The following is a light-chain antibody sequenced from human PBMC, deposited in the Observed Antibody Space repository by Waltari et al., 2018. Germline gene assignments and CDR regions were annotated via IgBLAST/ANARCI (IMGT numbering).Light chain of an antibody. CDR3: MQDLQTRT. Sequence: ETVMPQSPLPLPFTSGEPASISCKSSQSLLHSNGYNYLHWYLQKPGEAPQLLIYLGSIRASGVPDRFSGSGSGTDFTLKISRVEAEDVGVYYCMQDLQTRTFGQGTKVEIK. J-gene: IGKJ1*01. CDR2: LGS. V-gene: IGKV2-28*01. CDR1: QSLLHSNGYNY.